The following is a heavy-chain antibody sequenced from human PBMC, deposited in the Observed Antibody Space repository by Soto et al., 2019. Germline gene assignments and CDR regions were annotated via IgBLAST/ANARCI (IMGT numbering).Heavy chain of an antibody. V-gene: IGHV4-34*01. CDR2: INHVGNT. CDR1: DGSCSGYY. Sequence: PSETRSLTCAVSDGSCSGYYWSWIRQPPGKGLEWVGEINHVGNTNYNPSLKSRVTISVDPSKKQVSLNLSSVTAADTPVYYCASRIRGVGAAGAIAWLDRWGQGTLVTVSS. CDR3: ASRIRGVGAAGAIAWLDR. D-gene: IGHD6-13*01. J-gene: IGHJ5*02.